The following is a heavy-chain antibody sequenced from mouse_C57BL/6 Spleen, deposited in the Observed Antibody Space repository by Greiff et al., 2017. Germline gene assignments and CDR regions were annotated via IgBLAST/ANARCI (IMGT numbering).Heavy chain of an antibody. V-gene: IGHV3-6*01. J-gene: IGHJ3*01. CDR2: ISYDGSN. CDR1: GYSITSGYY. Sequence: ESGPGLVKPSQSLSLTCSVTGYSITSGYYWNWIRQFPGNKLEWMGYISYDGSNNYNPSLKNRISITRDTSKNQFFLKLNSVTTEDTATYFCASSTAQATAWFAYWGQGTLVTVSA. CDR3: ASSTAQATAWFAY. D-gene: IGHD3-2*02.